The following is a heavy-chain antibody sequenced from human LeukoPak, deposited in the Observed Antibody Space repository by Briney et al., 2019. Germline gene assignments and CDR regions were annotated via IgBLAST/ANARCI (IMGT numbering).Heavy chain of an antibody. D-gene: IGHD6-6*01. CDR3: ARSDTRSSDPFDI. CDR2: INVYNGNT. V-gene: IGHV1-18*04. CDR1: EYTFTNYG. J-gene: IGHJ3*02. Sequence: ASAKVSCKASEYTFTNYGITWVRQAPGLGLEWMGWINVYNGNTDYAQKLQGRVTMTTDTSTSTAYMELRSLRSDDTAVYYCARSDTRSSDPFDIWGQGTRVTVSS.